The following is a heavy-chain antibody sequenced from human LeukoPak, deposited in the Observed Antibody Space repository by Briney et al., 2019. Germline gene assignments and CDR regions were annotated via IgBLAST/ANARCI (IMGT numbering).Heavy chain of an antibody. D-gene: IGHD2-21*02. CDR3: ARDPVYCGGDCYYNAEYFQH. J-gene: IGHJ1*01. V-gene: IGHV1-18*01. CDR1: GGTFSSYA. Sequence: GASVKVSCKASGGTFSSYAISWVRQAPGQGLEWMGWISAYNGNTNYAQKLQGRVTMTTDTSTSTAYMELRSLRSDDTAVYYCARDPVYCGGDCYYNAEYFQHWGQGTLVTVSS. CDR2: ISAYNGNT.